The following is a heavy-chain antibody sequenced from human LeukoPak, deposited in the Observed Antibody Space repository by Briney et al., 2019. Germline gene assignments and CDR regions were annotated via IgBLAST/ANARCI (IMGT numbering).Heavy chain of an antibody. J-gene: IGHJ3*02. Sequence: GGSLRLSCAASGFTFSSYWMHWVRQAPGKGLVWVSRINSDGSSTSYADSVKGRFTISRDNAKNTLYLQMNSLRAEDTAVYYCAKVKGELGDAFDIWGQGTMVTVSS. V-gene: IGHV3-74*01. CDR1: GFTFSSYW. D-gene: IGHD7-27*01. CDR3: AKVKGELGDAFDI. CDR2: INSDGSST.